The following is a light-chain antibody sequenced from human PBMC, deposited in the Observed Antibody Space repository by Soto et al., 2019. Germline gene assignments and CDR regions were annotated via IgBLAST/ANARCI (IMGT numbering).Light chain of an antibody. CDR1: QSISSY. CDR3: QQSYGTPPT. CDR2: AAA. V-gene: IGKV1-39*01. J-gene: IGKJ2*01. Sequence: DIQMTQSPSSLSASVGDRVTITCRASQSISSYVNWYQHKPGKAPKFLIYAAANLHSGVPSRFSGSGSGTDFTLTISSLQPEDFATYYCQQSYGTPPTFGQGTKLEIK.